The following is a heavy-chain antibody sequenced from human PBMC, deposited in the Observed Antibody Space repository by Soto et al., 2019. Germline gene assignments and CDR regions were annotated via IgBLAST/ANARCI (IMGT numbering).Heavy chain of an antibody. CDR1: GGSLSNYY. J-gene: IGHJ4*02. V-gene: IGHV4-59*01. D-gene: IGHD4-17*01. CDR3: ARNDHGGNPFYAN. CDR2: IYYSGRT. Sequence: QVQLQESGPGLVKPSETLSLTCTVSGGSLSNYYWSWIRQPPGKGLEWIGYIYYSGRTNYNPSLKSRLTMSVDTSQNQVSLKLNSVTAADPAVYYCARNDHGGNPFYANWGQGTLVSVSS.